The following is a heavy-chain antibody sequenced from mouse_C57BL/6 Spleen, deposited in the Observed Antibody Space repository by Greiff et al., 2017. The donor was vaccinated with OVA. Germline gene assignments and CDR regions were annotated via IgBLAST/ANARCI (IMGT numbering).Heavy chain of an antibody. CDR2: IYPGDGDT. Sequence: LQQSGASVKISCKASGYAFSSYWMNWVKQRPGKGLEWIGQIYPGDGDTNYNGKFKGKATLTADKSSSTAYMQLSSLTSEDSAVYFRARYLYEYDGAMDYWGQGTSVTVSS. D-gene: IGHD2-4*01. J-gene: IGHJ4*01. CDR1: GYAFSSYW. V-gene: IGHV1-80*01. CDR3: ARYLYEYDGAMDY.